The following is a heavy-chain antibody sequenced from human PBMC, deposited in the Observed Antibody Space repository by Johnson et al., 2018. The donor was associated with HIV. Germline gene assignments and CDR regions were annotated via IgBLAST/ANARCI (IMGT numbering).Heavy chain of an antibody. Sequence: QVQLVESGGGVVQPGRSLRLSCAASGFTFSSYGMHWVRQAPGKGLEWVAVISDDGSNKYYADSVKGRFTISRDNSKNTLFLQMNSLRAEDTAAYFCAKNHFDSSALEAFDIWGQGTMVTVSS. J-gene: IGHJ3*02. CDR2: ISDDGSNK. V-gene: IGHV3-30*18. CDR3: AKNHFDSSALEAFDI. D-gene: IGHD3-22*01. CDR1: GFTFSSYG.